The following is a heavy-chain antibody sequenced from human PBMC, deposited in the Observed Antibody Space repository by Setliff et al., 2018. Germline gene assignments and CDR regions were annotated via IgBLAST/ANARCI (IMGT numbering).Heavy chain of an antibody. CDR3: ARRMWELRSDAFDI. CDR1: EYTFTSYY. Sequence: ASVKVSCKAPEYTFTSYYVHWVRQAPGQGPEWMGVIHAGGGTTAYAQKFQGRVTMTRDTSTSTVYMELSSLRSEDTALYYCARRMWELRSDAFDIWGQGTMVTVSS. V-gene: IGHV1-46*01. CDR2: IHAGGGTT. D-gene: IGHD1-26*01. J-gene: IGHJ3*02.